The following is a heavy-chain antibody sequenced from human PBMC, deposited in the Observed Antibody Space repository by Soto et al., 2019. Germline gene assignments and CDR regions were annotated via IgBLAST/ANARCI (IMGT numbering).Heavy chain of an antibody. D-gene: IGHD2-21*02. V-gene: IGHV3-49*03. J-gene: IGHJ4*02. CDR2: IRSKAYGGTT. CDR3: TRDWEVTPYFDY. Sequence: PGGSLRLSCTASGFTVGVYAMSWFRQAPGKGLEWVGFIRSKAYGGTTEYAASVKGRFTISRDDSKSIAYLQMNSLKTEDTAVYYCTRDWEVTPYFDYWGQGPVVTVSS. CDR1: GFTVGVYA.